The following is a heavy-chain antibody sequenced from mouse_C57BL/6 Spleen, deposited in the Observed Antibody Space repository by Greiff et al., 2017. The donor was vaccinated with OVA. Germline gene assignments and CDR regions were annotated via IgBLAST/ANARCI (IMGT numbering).Heavy chain of an antibody. D-gene: IGHD1-1*01. CDR2: INPNNGGT. Sequence: EVKVEESGPELVKPGASVKMSCKASGYTFTDYNMHWVKQSHGKSLEWIGYINPNNGGTSYNQKFKGKATLTVNKSSSTAYMELRSLTSEDSAVYYCARRGIITTVVATEYFDYWGQGTTLTVSS. V-gene: IGHV1-22*01. CDR1: GYTFTDYN. CDR3: ARRGIITTVVATEYFDY. J-gene: IGHJ2*01.